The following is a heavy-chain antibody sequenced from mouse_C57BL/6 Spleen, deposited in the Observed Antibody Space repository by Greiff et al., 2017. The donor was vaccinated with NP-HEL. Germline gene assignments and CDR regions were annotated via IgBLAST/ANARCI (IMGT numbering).Heavy chain of an antibody. V-gene: IGHV5-16*01. CDR3: ARDSYGSSPFDV. CDR2: INYDGSST. D-gene: IGHD1-1*01. CDR1: GFTFSDYY. J-gene: IGHJ1*03. Sequence: EVMLVESEGGLVQPGSSMKLSCTASGFTFSDYYMAWVRQVPEKGLEWVANINYDGSSTYYLDSLKSRFIISRDNAKNILYLQMSSLKSEDTATYYCARDSYGSSPFDVWGTGTTVTVSS.